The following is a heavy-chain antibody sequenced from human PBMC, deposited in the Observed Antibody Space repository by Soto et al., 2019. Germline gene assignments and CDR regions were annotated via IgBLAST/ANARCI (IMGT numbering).Heavy chain of an antibody. J-gene: IGHJ5*02. CDR3: ARGGRLRFCNWFDP. CDR2: INHSGST. V-gene: IGHV4-34*01. CDR1: GGSFSGYY. D-gene: IGHD5-12*01. Sequence: PSETLSLTCAVYGGSFSGYYWSWIRQPPGKGLEWIGEINHSGSTNYNPSLKSRVTISVDTSKNQFSLKLSSVTAADTAVYYCARGGRLRFCNWFDPWGQGTLVTVS.